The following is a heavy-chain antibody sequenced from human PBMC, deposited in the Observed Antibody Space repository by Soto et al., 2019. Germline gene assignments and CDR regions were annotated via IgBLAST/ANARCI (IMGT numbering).Heavy chain of an antibody. D-gene: IGHD3-22*01. J-gene: IGHJ2*01. CDR2: ISSSSSTI. Sequence: KGLEWVSYISSSSSTIYYADSVKGRFTISRDNAKNSLYLQMNSLRAEDTAVYFFFFQAEAGIRDDSWVSAFLLNRSSDL. CDR3: FFQAEAGIRDDSWVSAFLLNRSSDL. V-gene: IGHV3-48*01.